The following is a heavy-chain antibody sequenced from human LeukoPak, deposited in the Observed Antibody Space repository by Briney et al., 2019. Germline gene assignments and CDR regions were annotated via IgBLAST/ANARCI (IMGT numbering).Heavy chain of an antibody. CDR3: ARWGSGSYHFFDY. Sequence: PGGSLRLSCVASGFPFSSYWMTWVRQAPGKGLEWVANIKQDGSKKSYVDSVKGRFTISRDNAKNSLYLQMNSLRAEDTAVYYCARWGSGSYHFFDYWGQGTLVTVSS. V-gene: IGHV3-7*03. D-gene: IGHD1-26*01. CDR1: GFPFSSYW. CDR2: IKQDGSKK. J-gene: IGHJ4*02.